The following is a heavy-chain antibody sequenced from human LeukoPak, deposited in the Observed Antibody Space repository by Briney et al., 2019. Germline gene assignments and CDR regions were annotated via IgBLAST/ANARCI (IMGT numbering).Heavy chain of an antibody. CDR1: GGTFSSYA. J-gene: IGHJ4*02. D-gene: IGHD4-17*01. Sequence: SVKVSCKASGGTFSSYAISWVRQTPGQGLEWMGRIIPILGIANYAQKFQGRVTITADKSTSTAYMELSSLRSEDTAVYYCARDRNYGDYRSVLDYWGQGTLVTVSS. CDR2: IIPILGIA. CDR3: ARDRNYGDYRSVLDY. V-gene: IGHV1-69*04.